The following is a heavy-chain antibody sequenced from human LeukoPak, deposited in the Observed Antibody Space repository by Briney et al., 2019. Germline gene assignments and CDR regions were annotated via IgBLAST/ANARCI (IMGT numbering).Heavy chain of an antibody. CDR1: GFTFDDYA. D-gene: IGHD5-12*01. V-gene: IGHV3-9*01. CDR2: ISWNSGSI. Sequence: GGSLRLSCAASGFTFDDYAMHWVRQAPGKGLEWVSGISWNSGSIGYADSVKGRFTISRDNAKNSLYLQMNSLRAEDTALYYCAKISSGYVPNWYFDLWGRGTLVTVSS. CDR3: AKISSGYVPNWYFDL. J-gene: IGHJ2*01.